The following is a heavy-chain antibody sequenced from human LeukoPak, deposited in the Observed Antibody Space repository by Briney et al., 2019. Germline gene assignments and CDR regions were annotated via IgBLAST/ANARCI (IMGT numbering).Heavy chain of an antibody. J-gene: IGHJ6*03. D-gene: IGHD6-13*01. CDR3: AREAGGIAAAGTDLDAHYYYYMDV. CDR1: GFTFSSYA. V-gene: IGHV3-23*01. Sequence: GGSLRLSCAASGFTFSSYAMSWVRQAPGKGLEWVSAISGSGGSTYYADSVKGRFTISRDNAKNSLYLQMNSLRAEDTAVYYCAREAGGIAAAGTDLDAHYYYYMDVWGKGTTVTVSS. CDR2: ISGSGGST.